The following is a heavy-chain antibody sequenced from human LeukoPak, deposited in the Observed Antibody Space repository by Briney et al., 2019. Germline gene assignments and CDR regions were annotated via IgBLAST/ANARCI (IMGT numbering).Heavy chain of an antibody. CDR2: IYSGGST. J-gene: IGHJ4*02. V-gene: IGHV3-66*02. CDR3: AKDLSSGSRRAY. CDR1: GFTVSSNY. D-gene: IGHD6-19*01. Sequence: GGSLRLSCTASGFTVSSNYMSWVRQAPGKGLEWVSVIYSGGSTYYADSVKGRFTISRDNSKNTLYLQMNSLRAEDTGVYYCAKDLSSGSRRAYWGQGTLVAVSS.